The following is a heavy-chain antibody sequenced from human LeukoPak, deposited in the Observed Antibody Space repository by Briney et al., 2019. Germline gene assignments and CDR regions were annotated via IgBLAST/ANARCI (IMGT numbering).Heavy chain of an antibody. CDR2: IIPILGIA. V-gene: IGHV1-69*04. Sequence: WASVEVSCKASGGTFSSYAISWVRQAPGQGLEWMGRIIPILGIANYAQKFQGRVTITADKSTSTAYMELSSLRSEDTAVYYCARDRELTSMVATSVAFDIWGQGTMVTVSS. D-gene: IGHD5-12*01. CDR3: ARDRELTSMVATSVAFDI. J-gene: IGHJ3*02. CDR1: GGTFSSYA.